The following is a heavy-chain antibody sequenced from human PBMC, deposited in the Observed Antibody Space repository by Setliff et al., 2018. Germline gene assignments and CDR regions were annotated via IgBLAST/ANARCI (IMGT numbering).Heavy chain of an antibody. CDR1: GFTFSSDW. D-gene: IGHD3-3*01. CDR2: TSYDGKNN. J-gene: IGHJ4*02. CDR3: ARAQNIFGGNFDS. Sequence: PGGSLRLSCAASGFTFSSDWMSWVRQAPGKGLEWLAVTSYDGKNNYYGDSVKGRFTISRDNSQNTVYLQMNALSGDDTAVYFCARAQNIFGGNFDSWGQGTLVTVSS. V-gene: IGHV3-30*03.